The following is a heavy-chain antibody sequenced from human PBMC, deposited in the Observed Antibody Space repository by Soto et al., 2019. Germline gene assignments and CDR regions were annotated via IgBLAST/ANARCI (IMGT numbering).Heavy chain of an antibody. D-gene: IGHD1-26*01. CDR3: ARLLGELPYFDY. CDR2: IYYSGST. Sequence: SETLSLTCTVSGGYISSSSYYWGWIRQPPGKGLEWIGSIYYSGSTYYNPSLKSRVTISVDTSKNQFSLKLSSVTAADTAVYYCARLLGELPYFDYWGQGTLVTVSS. V-gene: IGHV4-39*01. CDR1: GGYISSSSYY. J-gene: IGHJ4*02.